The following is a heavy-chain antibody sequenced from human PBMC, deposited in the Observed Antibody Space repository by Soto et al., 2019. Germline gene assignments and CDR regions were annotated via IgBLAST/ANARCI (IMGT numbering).Heavy chain of an antibody. CDR3: ARQDGDGLYYFDY. CDR2: IYPGDSDT. CDR1: GYNFNIYW. V-gene: IGHV5-51*01. Sequence: GESLNISCKGSGYNFNIYWIGWVRQMPGKGLEWMGVIYPGDSDTRYSPSFQGQVTISADKSISTAYLQWSSLTASDTAVYYCARQDGDGLYYFDYWGQGTLVTVSS. D-gene: IGHD4-17*01. J-gene: IGHJ4*02.